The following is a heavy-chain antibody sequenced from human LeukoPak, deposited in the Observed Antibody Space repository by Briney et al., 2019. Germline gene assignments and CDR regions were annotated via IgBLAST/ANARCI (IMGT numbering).Heavy chain of an antibody. V-gene: IGHV4-59*12. CDR2: TYYSGST. J-gene: IGHJ5*02. CDR1: GGSISSYY. CDR3: ARDGYSYGLNWFDP. D-gene: IGHD5-18*01. Sequence: SETLSLTCTVSGGSISSYYWSWIRQPPGKGLEWIGYTYYSGSTNYNPSLKSRVTISVDTSKNQFSLKLSSVTAADTAVYYCARDGYSYGLNWFDPWGQGTLVTVSS.